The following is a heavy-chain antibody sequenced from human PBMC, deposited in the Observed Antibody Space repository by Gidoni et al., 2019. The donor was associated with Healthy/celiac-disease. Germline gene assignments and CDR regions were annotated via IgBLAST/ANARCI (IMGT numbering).Heavy chain of an antibody. CDR3: ARVFSSGWVDY. D-gene: IGHD6-19*01. J-gene: IGHJ4*02. CDR1: GGTFSSYT. Sequence: QVQLVQSGAEVKKPGSSEKVSCKASGGTFSSYTISWVRQAPGQGLEWMGRIIPILGIANYAQKFQGRVTITADKSTSTAYMELSSLRSEDTAVYYCARVFSSGWVDYWGQGTLVTVSS. V-gene: IGHV1-69*02. CDR2: IIPILGIA.